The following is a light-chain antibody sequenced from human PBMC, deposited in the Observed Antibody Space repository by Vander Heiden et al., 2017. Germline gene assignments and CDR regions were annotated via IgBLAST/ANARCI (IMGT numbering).Light chain of an antibody. J-gene: IGKJ1*01. CDR2: WAS. CDR1: QSVLYSSNNKNY. Sequence: DIVMTQSPDSLAVSLGDRATINCKSSQSVLYSSNNKNYLAWYQQKPGQPTKLLSEWASTRESGVPDRFSGSGSGTDFTLTISSLQAEDVAVYYCQQYYSTPWTFGQGTKVEIK. V-gene: IGKV4-1*01. CDR3: QQYYSTPWT.